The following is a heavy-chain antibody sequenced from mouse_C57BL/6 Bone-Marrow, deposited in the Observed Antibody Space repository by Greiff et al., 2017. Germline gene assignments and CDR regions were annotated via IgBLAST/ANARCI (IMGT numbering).Heavy chain of an antibody. CDR1: GFNIKDDY. J-gene: IGHJ3*01. CDR2: IDPENGDT. V-gene: IGHV14-4*01. D-gene: IGHD1-1*01. CDR3: TRSTTVPFAY. Sequence: VHVKQSGAELVRPGASVKLSCTASGFNIKDDYMHWVKQRPEQGLEWIGWIDPENGDTEYASKFQGKATITVDTSSNTAYLQLSSLTSEDTAVYYCTRSTTVPFAYWGQGTLVTVSA.